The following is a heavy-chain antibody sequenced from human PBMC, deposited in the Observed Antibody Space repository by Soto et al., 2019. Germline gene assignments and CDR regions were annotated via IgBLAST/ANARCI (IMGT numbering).Heavy chain of an antibody. CDR1: GSSISIGGYS. CDR3: ARHSPDFDWLSQFDY. V-gene: IGHV4-61*08. CDR2: KFYFGST. J-gene: IGHJ4*02. D-gene: IGHD3-9*01. Sequence: LSLTCAVSGSSISIGGYSWSWIRQPPGKGLEWIGYKFYFGSTNYNPSLKSRVTISVDTSKNQFSLKLSSVTAADTAVYFCARHSPDFDWLSQFDYWGQGALVTVSS.